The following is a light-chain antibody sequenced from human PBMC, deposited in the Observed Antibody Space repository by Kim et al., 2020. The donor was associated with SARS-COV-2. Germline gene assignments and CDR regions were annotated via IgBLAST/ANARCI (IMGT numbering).Light chain of an antibody. CDR1: TLGKNY. J-gene: IGLJ2*01. Sequence: SVSPGPTATITCPGHTLGKNYASWCQQRPGQSPVLVIYRDDKRPSGIPERFSGSNSGNTATLTISGTQAMDEADYYCQAWDTSIVLFGGGTQLTVL. CDR3: QAWDTSIVL. V-gene: IGLV3-1*01. CDR2: RDD.